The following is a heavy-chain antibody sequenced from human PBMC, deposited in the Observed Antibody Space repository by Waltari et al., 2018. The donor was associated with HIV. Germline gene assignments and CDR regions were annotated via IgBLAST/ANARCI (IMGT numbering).Heavy chain of an antibody. Sequence: QVQLMQSGGGVVQPGGSLRLSCTASGFLFSNYGIHWVRQAPGKGLDWVALISHDGNSHFYADSVKGRFTVSRDNSKDTVYLQMNSLTTDDTAVYYCATYCSGDCYFGEVSFDVWGQGTMVIVS. CDR3: ATYCSGDCYFGEVSFDV. CDR1: GFLFSNYG. V-gene: IGHV3-30*03. D-gene: IGHD2-21*02. CDR2: ISHDGNSH. J-gene: IGHJ3*01.